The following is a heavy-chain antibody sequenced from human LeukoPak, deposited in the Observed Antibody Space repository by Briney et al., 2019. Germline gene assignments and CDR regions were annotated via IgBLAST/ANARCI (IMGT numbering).Heavy chain of an antibody. CDR1: GYSFTNYW. D-gene: IGHD3-22*01. V-gene: IGHV5-51*01. CDR3: ARRKDYGSSGADY. Sequence: GESLKISRRGSGYSFTNYWIAWVRQMPGKGLEWMGIIYPGGSDIRYSPSCQRQVTISADKSINTAYLQWSSLKASDTAMYYCARRKDYGSSGADYWGQGTLVTVSS. J-gene: IGHJ4*02. CDR2: IYPGGSDI.